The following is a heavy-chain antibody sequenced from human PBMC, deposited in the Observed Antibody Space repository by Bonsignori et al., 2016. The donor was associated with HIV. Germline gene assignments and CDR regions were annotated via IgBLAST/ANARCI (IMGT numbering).Heavy chain of an antibody. CDR2: IYHSGST. Sequence: SETLSLTCAVSGYSISSGYYWGWIRQPPGKGLEWIRSIYHSGSTYYSPSLKSRVTISVDTSKNQFSLKLSSVTAADTAVYYCLLDDYWGQGTLVTVSS. CDR3: LLDDY. V-gene: IGHV4-38-2*01. J-gene: IGHJ4*02. D-gene: IGHD1-1*01. CDR1: GYSISSGYY.